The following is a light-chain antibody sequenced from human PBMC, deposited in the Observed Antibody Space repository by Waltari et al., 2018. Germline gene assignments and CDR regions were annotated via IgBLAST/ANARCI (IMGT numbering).Light chain of an antibody. V-gene: IGLV4-69*01. CDR3: QAWGTGIGV. J-gene: IGLJ3*02. Sequence: HLVLTQSPSASASLGASLKLTCTVSSGHIRYAIARHQQQREKGPRYLMKVNSDGSHIKGDGIPDRFSGSSSGAERYLTISSLQSEDEADYYCQAWGTGIGVFGGGTKLSVL. CDR2: VNSDGSH. CDR1: SGHIRYA.